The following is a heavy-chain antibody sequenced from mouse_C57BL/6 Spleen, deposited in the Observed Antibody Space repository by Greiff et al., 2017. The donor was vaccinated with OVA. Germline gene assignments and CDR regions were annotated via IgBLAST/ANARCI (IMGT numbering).Heavy chain of an antibody. D-gene: IGHD1-1*01. CDR2: IHPNSGST. CDR3: ARSGTTVVVLGDWYFDV. CDR1: GYTFTSYW. J-gene: IGHJ1*03. V-gene: IGHV1-64*01. Sequence: QVQLQQPGAELVKPGSSVKLSCKASGYTFTSYWMHWVKQRPGQGLEWIGMIHPNSGSTNYNEKFKSKATLTVDKSSSTAYMQLSSLTSEDSAVYDWARSGTTVVVLGDWYFDVWGTGTTVTVSS.